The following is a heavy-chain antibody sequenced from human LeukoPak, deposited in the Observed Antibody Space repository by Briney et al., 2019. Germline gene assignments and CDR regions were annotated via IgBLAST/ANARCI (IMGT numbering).Heavy chain of an antibody. J-gene: IGHJ6*02. D-gene: IGHD2-21*02. CDR2: ISSSGSTI. Sequence: GGSLRLSCAASGFTFSDYYMSWIRQAPGKGLEWVSYISSSGSTIYYADSVKGRFTTSRDNAKNSLYLQMNSLRAEDTAVYYCARVGRTYCGGDCYLYYYGMDVWGQGTTVTVSS. CDR1: GFTFSDYY. CDR3: ARVGRTYCGGDCYLYYYGMDV. V-gene: IGHV3-11*01.